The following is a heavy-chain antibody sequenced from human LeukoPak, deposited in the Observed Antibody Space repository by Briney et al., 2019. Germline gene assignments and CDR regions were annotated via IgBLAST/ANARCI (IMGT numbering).Heavy chain of an antibody. J-gene: IGHJ4*02. CDR2: INPNSGGT. D-gene: IGHD6-19*01. V-gene: IGHV1-2*02. CDR3: ARNIQEQWLVQGY. CDR1: GYTFTDCY. Sequence: ASVKVSRKASGYTFTDCYMHWVRQAPGQGLEWMGWINPNSGGTNYAQKFQGRVTMTRDTSISTAYMEVSRLRSDDTAVYYCARNIQEQWLVQGYWGQGTLVTVSS.